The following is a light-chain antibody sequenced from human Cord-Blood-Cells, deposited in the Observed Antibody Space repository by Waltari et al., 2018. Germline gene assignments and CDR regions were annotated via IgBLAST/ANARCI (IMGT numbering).Light chain of an antibody. CDR3: GSYAGSYV. Sequence: QSALTQPRSVSGSPGQSVTISCTGTSSDVGGYNYVPWYQQPPGKAPKLLIYDVSKRPSGVPDRFSGSKSGDTASLTISGLQAEDEADYYCGSYAGSYVFGTGTKVTVL. CDR1: SSDVGGYNY. J-gene: IGLJ1*01. CDR2: DVS. V-gene: IGLV2-11*01.